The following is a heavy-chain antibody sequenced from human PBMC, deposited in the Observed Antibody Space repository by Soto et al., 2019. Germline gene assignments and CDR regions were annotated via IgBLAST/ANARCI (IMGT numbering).Heavy chain of an antibody. D-gene: IGHD5-12*01. J-gene: IGHJ4*02. V-gene: IGHV3-30*18. CDR1: GFTFSSYG. CDR3: AKDGYSGYDLFSFDN. Sequence: GGSLRLSCAASGFTFSSYGMHWVRQAPGKGLEWVAVISYDGSNKYYADSVKGRFTISRDNSKNTLYLQMNSLRAEDTAVYYCAKDGYSGYDLFSFDNWGQETLVTVS. CDR2: ISYDGSNK.